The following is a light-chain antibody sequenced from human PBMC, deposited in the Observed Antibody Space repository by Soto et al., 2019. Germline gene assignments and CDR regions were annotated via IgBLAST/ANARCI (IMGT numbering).Light chain of an antibody. CDR3: LLYYGDICV. J-gene: IGLJ3*02. Sequence: QAVVTQEPSLTVSPGGTVTLTCASRTGAVTSGYYPNWFQQKPGQAPRALIYSRSNKHSWTPARFSGSLLGGKAALTLSGAQPEDEADYYCLLYYGDICVFGGGTKLTVL. CDR2: SRS. CDR1: TGAVTSGYY. V-gene: IGLV7-43*01.